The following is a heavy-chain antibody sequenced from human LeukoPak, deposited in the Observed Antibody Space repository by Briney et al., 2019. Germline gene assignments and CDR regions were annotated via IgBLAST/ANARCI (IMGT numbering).Heavy chain of an antibody. J-gene: IGHJ6*03. Sequence: SGTLSLTCAVSGGSISSSNWWSWVRQPPGKGLEWIGEIYHSGSTNYNPSLKSRVTISVDTSKNQFSLKLSSVTAADTAVYYCARIMGYYYYYYMDVWGKGTTVTVSS. D-gene: IGHD3-16*01. CDR3: ARIMGYYYYYYMDV. CDR1: GGSISSSNW. CDR2: IYHSGST. V-gene: IGHV4-4*02.